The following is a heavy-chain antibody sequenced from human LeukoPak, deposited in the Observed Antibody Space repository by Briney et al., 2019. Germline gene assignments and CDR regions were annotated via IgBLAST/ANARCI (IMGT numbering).Heavy chain of an antibody. CDR1: GYTFTSYA. CDR3: ARDPYSSGWYESDY. CDR2: INAGNGNT. D-gene: IGHD6-19*01. V-gene: IGHV1-3*01. J-gene: IGHJ4*02. Sequence: GASVKVSCKTSGYTFTSYAMHWVRQAPGQRLEWMGWINAGNGNTKYSQKFQGRVTITRDTSASTAYMEPSSLRSEDTAVYYCARDPYSSGWYESDYWGQGTLVTVSS.